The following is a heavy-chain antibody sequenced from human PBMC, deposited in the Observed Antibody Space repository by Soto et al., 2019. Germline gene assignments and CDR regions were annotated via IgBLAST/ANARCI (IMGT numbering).Heavy chain of an antibody. Sequence: EVQLVESGGGLVQPGGSLRLSCAASGFTFSSYWMHWVRQAPGKGLVWVSRINSDGSSTTYADSVKGRFTISRDNAKNTLYLQMNSLRAEDTAVYYCARGGSLNWYFDLWGRGTLFTVSS. J-gene: IGHJ2*01. CDR2: INSDGSST. CDR3: ARGGSLNWYFDL. D-gene: IGHD2-15*01. CDR1: GFTFSSYW. V-gene: IGHV3-74*01.